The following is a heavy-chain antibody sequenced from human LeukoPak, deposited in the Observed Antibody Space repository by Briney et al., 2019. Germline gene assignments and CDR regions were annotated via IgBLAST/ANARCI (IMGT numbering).Heavy chain of an antibody. J-gene: IGHJ4*02. V-gene: IGHV5-51*01. CDR3: SRHNGLERENVDY. Sequence: GASLQISCKGSGYSFTSYWIGWVRRMPGKGLEWMGIIYPGDSDTRYSPSFQRQVPISTDMSICTTYFPWNILQASDTAMYFYSRHNGLERENVDYWGQGTLVTVSS. D-gene: IGHD2-8*01. CDR1: GYSFTSYW. CDR2: IYPGDSDT.